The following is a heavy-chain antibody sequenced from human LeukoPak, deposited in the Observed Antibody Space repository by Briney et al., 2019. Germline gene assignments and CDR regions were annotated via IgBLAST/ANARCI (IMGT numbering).Heavy chain of an antibody. CDR2: INHSGST. J-gene: IGHJ5*02. Sequence: WETLSLTCAVYGGSFSGYYWTWIRQPPGKGLEWIGEINHSGSTNYNPSLKSRVTMSVDTSKNQFSLKLSSVTAADTAMYYCARVNSWYTLIWFDPWGQGTLVTVSS. V-gene: IGHV4-34*01. CDR3: ARVNSWYTLIWFDP. CDR1: GGSFSGYY. D-gene: IGHD6-13*01.